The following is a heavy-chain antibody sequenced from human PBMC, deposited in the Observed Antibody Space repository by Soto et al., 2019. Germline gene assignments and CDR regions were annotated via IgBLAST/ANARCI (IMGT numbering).Heavy chain of an antibody. J-gene: IGHJ4*02. V-gene: IGHV3-30*18. CDR1: GFTFSSYG. D-gene: IGHD3-3*01. CDR3: AKGVESADVLFKYYDFWSGYFDY. Sequence: GGSLRLSCAASGFTFSSYGMHWVRQAPGKGLEWVAVISYDGSNKYYADSVKGRFTISRDNSKNTLYLQMNSLRAEDTAVYYCAKGVESADVLFKYYDFWSGYFDYWGQGTLVTVSS. CDR2: ISYDGSNK.